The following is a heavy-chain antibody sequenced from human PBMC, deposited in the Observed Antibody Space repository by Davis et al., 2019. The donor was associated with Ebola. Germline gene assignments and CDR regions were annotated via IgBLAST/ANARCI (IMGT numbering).Heavy chain of an antibody. CDR1: GGSISSYY. D-gene: IGHD6-19*01. J-gene: IGHJ5*02. CDR2: IYYSGST. Sequence: MPAGSLSLSCTVSGGSISSYYWSWIRQPPGKGLEWIGYIYYSGSTNYNPSLKSRVTISVDTSKNQFSLKLSSVTAADTAVYYCARAYSSGPYDWFDPWGQGTLVTVSS. V-gene: IGHV4-59*01. CDR3: ARAYSSGPYDWFDP.